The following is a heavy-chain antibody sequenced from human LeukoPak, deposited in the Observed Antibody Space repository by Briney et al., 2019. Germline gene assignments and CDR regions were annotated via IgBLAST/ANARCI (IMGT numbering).Heavy chain of an antibody. CDR3: ARDGEQLVPYYFDY. D-gene: IGHD6-13*01. CDR2: ISYDGSNK. Sequence: GGSLRLSCAASGFTFSGYGMHWVRQAPGKGLEWVAVISYDGSNKYYADSVKGRFTISRDNSKNTLYLQMNSLRAEDTAVYYCARDGEQLVPYYFDYWGQGTLVTVSS. J-gene: IGHJ4*02. CDR1: GFTFSGYG. V-gene: IGHV3-30*19.